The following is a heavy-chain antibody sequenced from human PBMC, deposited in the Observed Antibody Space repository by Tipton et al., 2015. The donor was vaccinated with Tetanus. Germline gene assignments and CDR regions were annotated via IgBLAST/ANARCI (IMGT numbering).Heavy chain of an antibody. CDR1: GYTFTGYY. CDR2: IDPNSGGT. D-gene: IGHD3-22*01. V-gene: IGHV1-2*02. Sequence: QLVQSGAEMKKPGASVKVSCKASGYTFTGYYIYWVRQAHGQGLEWMGWIDPNSGGTVYAQKFQGRVTMTRDTSISTAYMELRSLRSDATAVFYCARDRGDYIYYGMAVWGPGTTVTVS. J-gene: IGHJ6*02. CDR3: ARDRGDYIYYGMAV.